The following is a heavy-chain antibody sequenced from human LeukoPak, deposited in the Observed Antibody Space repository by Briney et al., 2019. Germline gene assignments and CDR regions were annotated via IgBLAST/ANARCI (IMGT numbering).Heavy chain of an antibody. CDR1: GYSFTCYW. D-gene: IGHD3-10*01. V-gene: IGHV5-51*01. Sequence: GGSLKISWKGSGYSFTCYWIGLGRQRPGKSLGGMVIIYPGDSDTRYSPSFQGQVTISADKSISTAYLQWSSLKASDTAMYYCTGDFGSQIGVGSWGQGTLVTVSS. J-gene: IGHJ4*02. CDR3: TGDFGSQIGVGS. CDR2: IYPGDSDT.